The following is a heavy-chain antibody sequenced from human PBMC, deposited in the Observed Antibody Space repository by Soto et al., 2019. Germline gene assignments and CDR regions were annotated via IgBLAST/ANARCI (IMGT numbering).Heavy chain of an antibody. CDR2: ISCDGSNK. CDR3: ATMVRGTY. V-gene: IGHV3-30*03. J-gene: IGHJ4*02. Sequence: QVQLVESGGGVVQPGRSLRLSCAASGFTFSSYGMHWVRQAPGKGLEWVAVISCDGSNKYYADSVKGRFTISRDNSKNTLYLQMNSLRAEDTAVYYCATMVRGTYWGQGTLVTVSS. D-gene: IGHD3-10*01. CDR1: GFTFSSYG.